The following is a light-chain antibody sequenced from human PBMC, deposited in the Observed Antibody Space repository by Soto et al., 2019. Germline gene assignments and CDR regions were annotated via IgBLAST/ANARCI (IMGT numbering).Light chain of an antibody. CDR3: QTWGTGNWV. J-gene: IGLJ3*02. CDR1: SGHSSYD. V-gene: IGLV4-69*01. Sequence: QPVLTQSPSASASLGASVKLTCTLSSGHSSYDIAWHQQQPEKGPRYLMKLNSDGSHSKGDGIPDRFSGSSSGAERYLTISRLQSEDEADYYCQTWGTGNWVFGGGTKLTVL. CDR2: LNSDGSH.